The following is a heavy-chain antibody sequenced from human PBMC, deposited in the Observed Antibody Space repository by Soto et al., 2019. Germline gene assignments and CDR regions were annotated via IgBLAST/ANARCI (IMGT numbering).Heavy chain of an antibody. Sequence: PGGSLRLSCAASGFTFDDYGMSWVRQAPGKGLEWVSGINWNGGSTGYADSVKGRFTISRDNAKNSLYLQMNSLRAEDTALYHCARLGYCSGGSCFDGYYYYMDVWGKGTAVTVSS. J-gene: IGHJ6*03. D-gene: IGHD2-15*01. CDR2: INWNGGST. CDR3: ARLGYCSGGSCFDGYYYYMDV. V-gene: IGHV3-20*01. CDR1: GFTFDDYG.